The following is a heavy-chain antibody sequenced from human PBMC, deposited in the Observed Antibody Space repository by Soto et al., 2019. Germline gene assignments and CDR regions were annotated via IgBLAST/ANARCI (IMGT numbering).Heavy chain of an antibody. Sequence: SETLSLTCTVSNFSVLTSIYYWAWIRQPPGKGLEWVGTVYYTGTTYYNPSLQSRVTISIDTSKNQFSLNLNSVTAADTAVYYCARNWNLALVPAAYFDSWGQGTLVTVS. D-gene: IGHD2-2*01. J-gene: IGHJ4*02. CDR1: NFSVLTSIYY. V-gene: IGHV4-39*01. CDR3: ARNWNLALVPAAYFDS. CDR2: VYYTGTT.